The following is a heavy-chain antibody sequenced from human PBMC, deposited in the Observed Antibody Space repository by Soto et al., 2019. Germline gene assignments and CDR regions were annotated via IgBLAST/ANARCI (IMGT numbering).Heavy chain of an antibody. J-gene: IGHJ6*03. CDR3: AKDLHWNQTPGGWNYYMDV. D-gene: IGHD1-1*01. Sequence: GGSLRLSCAASGFTFSSYGMHWVRQAPGKGLEWVAVISYDGSNKYYADSVKGRFTISRDNSKNTLYLQMNSLRAEDTAVYYCAKDLHWNQTPGGWNYYMDVWGKGTTVTVSS. CDR1: GFTFSSYG. V-gene: IGHV3-30*18. CDR2: ISYDGSNK.